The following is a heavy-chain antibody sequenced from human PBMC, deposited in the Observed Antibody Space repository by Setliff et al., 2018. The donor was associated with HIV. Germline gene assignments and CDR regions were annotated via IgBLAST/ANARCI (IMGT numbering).Heavy chain of an antibody. Sequence: ASVKVSCKASGYTFTGYYMHWVRQAPGQGLEWMGRINPNSGGTNYAQKFQGRVTMTRDTSISTAYMELSGLRSDDTAVYYCARDHSSGYYFDYWGQGTLVTVSS. V-gene: IGHV1-2*06. CDR2: INPNSGGT. CDR3: ARDHSSGYYFDY. CDR1: GYTFTGYY. D-gene: IGHD6-19*01. J-gene: IGHJ4*02.